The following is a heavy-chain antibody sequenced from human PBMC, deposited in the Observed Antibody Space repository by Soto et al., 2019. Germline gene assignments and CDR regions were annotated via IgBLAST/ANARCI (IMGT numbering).Heavy chain of an antibody. CDR2: IAYDGNNK. D-gene: IGHD2-15*01. J-gene: IGHJ6*02. Sequence: QVQLVESGGGVVQPGRSLRLSCAASGFTFSSYVMHWVRQAPGKGLEWVAIIAYDGNNKYYADSVKGRFTISRDNSKNTLDLQMNRLRAEDTAVYYGARAGCDGARRYTLVGLRYGMDVWGQGTTVTVSS. CDR3: ARAGCDGARRYTLVGLRYGMDV. V-gene: IGHV3-30-3*01. CDR1: GFTFSSYV.